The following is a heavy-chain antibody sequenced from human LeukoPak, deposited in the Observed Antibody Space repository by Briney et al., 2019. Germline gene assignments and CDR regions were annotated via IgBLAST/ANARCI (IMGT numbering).Heavy chain of an antibody. CDR1: GYSVSSGFF. J-gene: IGHJ3*02. V-gene: IGHV4-38-2*02. D-gene: IGHD6-19*01. Sequence: SETLSLTCAVSGYSVSSGFFWGWIRQPPGKGLEWIGSIYHSGSTYYNPSLKSRVTISLHTSKNQFSLRLSSVTAADTGVYYCARDSSGWFDDAFDIWGRGTMVAVSS. CDR2: IYHSGST. CDR3: ARDSSGWFDDAFDI.